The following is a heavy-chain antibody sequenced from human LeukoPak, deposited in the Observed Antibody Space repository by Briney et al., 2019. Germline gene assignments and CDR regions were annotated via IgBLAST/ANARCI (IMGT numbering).Heavy chain of an antibody. Sequence: GGSLRLSYAASGFTFSSYSMNWVRQAPGKGLEWVSSISSSSSYIYYADSVKGRFTISRDNAKNSLYLQMNSLRAEDTAVYYCARDRDSLNYMDVWGKGTTVTVSS. CDR2: ISSSSSYI. V-gene: IGHV3-21*01. CDR1: GFTFSSYS. D-gene: IGHD2-15*01. J-gene: IGHJ6*03. CDR3: ARDRDSLNYMDV.